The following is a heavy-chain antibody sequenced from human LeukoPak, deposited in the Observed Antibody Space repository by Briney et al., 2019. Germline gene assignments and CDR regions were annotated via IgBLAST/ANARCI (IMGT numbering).Heavy chain of an antibody. CDR1: GYTLTELS. CDR2: FDPEDGET. J-gene: IGHJ4*02. D-gene: IGHD6-13*01. CDR3: ATVGPIAAAGYKLDY. V-gene: IGHV1-24*01. Sequence: ASVKVSCTVSGYTLTELSMHWVRQAPGKGLEWMGGFDPEDGETIYAQKFQGRVTMTEDTSTDTAYMELSSLRSEDTAVYYCATVGPIAAAGYKLDYWGQGTLVTVSS.